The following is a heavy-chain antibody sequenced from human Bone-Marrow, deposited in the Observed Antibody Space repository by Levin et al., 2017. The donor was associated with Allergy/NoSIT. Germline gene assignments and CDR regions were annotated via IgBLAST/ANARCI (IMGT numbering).Heavy chain of an antibody. CDR1: GFSFENHG. CDR3: AKDADFWSGYPDY. Sequence: GGSLRLSCSVSGFSFENHGMSWVRQAPGKGLEWVSGINWNGGSTGYADSVKGRFTISRDSSKNTLYLHMKSLRAEDTAVYYCAKDADFWSGYPDYWGQGTLVTVSS. V-gene: IGHV3-20*04. J-gene: IGHJ4*02. CDR2: INWNGGST. D-gene: IGHD3-3*01.